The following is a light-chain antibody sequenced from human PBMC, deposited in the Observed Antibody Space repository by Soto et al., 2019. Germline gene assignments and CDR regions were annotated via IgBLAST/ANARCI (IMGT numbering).Light chain of an antibody. CDR2: GAS. J-gene: IGKJ5*01. Sequence: IVLTQSTGTLSLSPGERATLSCRASQTISSSSLAWYQQKGGQAPRLLIYGASSRATGIPDRFSGSGSGTDFTLTISRLEPEDFAVYYCQQYGTSPITFGQGTRLEI. V-gene: IGKV3-20*01. CDR1: QTISSSS. CDR3: QQYGTSPIT.